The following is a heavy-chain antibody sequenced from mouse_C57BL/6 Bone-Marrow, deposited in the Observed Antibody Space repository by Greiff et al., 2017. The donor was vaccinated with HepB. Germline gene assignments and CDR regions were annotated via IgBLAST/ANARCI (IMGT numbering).Heavy chain of an antibody. CDR1: GFTFSSYG. CDR3: ARHPAYYYGSSYFDY. V-gene: IGHV5-6*02. D-gene: IGHD1-1*01. J-gene: IGHJ2*01. CDR2: ISSGGSYT. Sequence: DVMLVESGGDLVKPGGSLKLSCAASGFTFSSYGMSWVRQTPDKRLEWVATISSGGSYTYYPDSVKGRFTISRDNAKKTLYLQMSSLKSEDTAMYYCARHPAYYYGSSYFDYWGQGTTLTVSS.